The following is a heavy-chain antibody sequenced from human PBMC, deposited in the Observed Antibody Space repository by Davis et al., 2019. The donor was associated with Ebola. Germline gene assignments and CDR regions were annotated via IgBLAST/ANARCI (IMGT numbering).Heavy chain of an antibody. V-gene: IGHV1-24*01. CDR1: GYTLTELS. CDR3: ATPTPSTDYFDY. CDR2: FDPEDGET. J-gene: IGHJ4*02. Sequence: ASVKVSCKVSGYTLTELSMHWVRQAPGKGLEWMGGFDPEDGETIYAQKFQGRVTMTEDTSTDTAYMELSSLRSEDTAVYYCATPTPSTDYFDYWGQGTLVTVSS. D-gene: IGHD5/OR15-5a*01.